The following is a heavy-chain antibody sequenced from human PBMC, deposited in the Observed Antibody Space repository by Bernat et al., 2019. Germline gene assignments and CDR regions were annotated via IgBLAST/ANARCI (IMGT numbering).Heavy chain of an antibody. Sequence: EVQLVESGGCLVQPGGSLRLSCAASGFTFSSYWMHWVRQAPGKGLVWVSRFNSDGSSTTYADSVKGRFTISRDNAKNTVYLQMNSLRAEDTAVYYCARARYYDLIDYWGQGTLVTVSS. CDR1: GFTFSSYW. CDR3: ARARYYDLIDY. D-gene: IGHD3-3*01. J-gene: IGHJ4*02. V-gene: IGHV3-74*01. CDR2: FNSDGSST.